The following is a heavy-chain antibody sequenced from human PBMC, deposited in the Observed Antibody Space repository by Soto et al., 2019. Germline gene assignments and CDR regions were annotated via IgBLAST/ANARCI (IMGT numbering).Heavy chain of an antibody. J-gene: IGHJ5*02. D-gene: IGHD5-18*01. V-gene: IGHV1-69*01. CDR2: IIPIFGTA. Sequence: QVQLVQSGAEVKKPGSSVKVSCKASGGTFSSYAISWVRQAPGQGLEWMGGIIPIFGTANYAQKFQGRVTITADESTSTAYMELSSLRSEDTAVYYCARDGYSYGPCPTHNWFDPWGQGTMVTVSS. CDR3: ARDGYSYGPCPTHNWFDP. CDR1: GGTFSSYA.